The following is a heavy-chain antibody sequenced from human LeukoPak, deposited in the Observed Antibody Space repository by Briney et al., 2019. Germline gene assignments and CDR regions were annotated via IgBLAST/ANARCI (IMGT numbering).Heavy chain of an antibody. CDR3: ARAIGGATTGYFDY. D-gene: IGHD1-26*01. J-gene: IGHJ4*02. CDR1: GFSLSNYW. V-gene: IGHV3-74*01. CDR2: INSDGINT. Sequence: GGSLRLSCAASGFSLSNYWMYWVRQAPGKGLVWVSRINSDGINTNYADSVKGRFTISRDNAKNTLYLQMNSLRSEDTAVYYCARAIGGATTGYFDYWGQGTLVTVSS.